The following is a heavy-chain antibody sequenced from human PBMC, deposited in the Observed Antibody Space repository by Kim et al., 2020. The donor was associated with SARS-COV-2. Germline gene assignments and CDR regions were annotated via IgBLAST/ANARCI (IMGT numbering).Heavy chain of an antibody. CDR3: ARDYGGQDYYYYGMDV. V-gene: IGHV6-1*01. D-gene: IGHD4-17*01. J-gene: IGHJ6*02. Sequence: SVKSRITINPDTSKNQFSLQLNSVTPEDTAVYYCARDYGGQDYYYYGMDVWGQGTTVTVSS.